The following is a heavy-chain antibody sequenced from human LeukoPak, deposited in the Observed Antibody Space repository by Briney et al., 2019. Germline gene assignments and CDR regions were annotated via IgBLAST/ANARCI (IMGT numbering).Heavy chain of an antibody. CDR2: INPNSGGT. V-gene: IGHV1-2*02. CDR3: ARAWQQLTYHPFDY. CDR1: GYTFTGYY. D-gene: IGHD6-13*01. J-gene: IGHJ4*02. Sequence: GASVKVSCKASGYTFTGYYMHWVRQAPGQGLEWMGWINPNSGGTNYVQKFQGRVTMTRDTSISTAYMELSRLRSDDTAVYYCARAWQQLTYHPFDYWGQGTLVTVSS.